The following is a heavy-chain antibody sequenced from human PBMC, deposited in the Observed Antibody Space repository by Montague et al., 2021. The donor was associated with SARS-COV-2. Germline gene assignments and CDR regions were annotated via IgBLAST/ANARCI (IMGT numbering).Heavy chain of an antibody. Sequence: SETLSLTCTVSGGSISSTSYYWGRVRQRTGKGLVWFGSICHSGXAXFXXXXKXRVTISICTSKNQFSLKVNTVTAADTAVYSCASVPDSGAYCSGDYWGQGTLVTVPS. CDR2: ICHSGXA. CDR3: ASVPDSGAYCSGDY. D-gene: IGHD1-26*01. CDR1: GGSISSTSYY. V-gene: IGHV4-39*07. J-gene: IGHJ4*02.